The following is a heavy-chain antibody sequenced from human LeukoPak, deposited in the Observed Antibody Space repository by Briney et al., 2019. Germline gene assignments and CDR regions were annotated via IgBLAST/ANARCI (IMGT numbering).Heavy chain of an antibody. D-gene: IGHD3-10*01. CDR2: IYSSGNT. Sequence: PGGSLRLSCAASGFSFENYNMNWVRQAPGKGLEWVSVIYSSGNTYYADSVKARFAISRDNSKNTLYLQMNSLRDEDSAVYYCARGSGMVRGYFQHWGQDTLVTVSS. CDR1: GFSFENYN. J-gene: IGHJ1*01. V-gene: IGHV3-66*01. CDR3: ARGSGMVRGYFQH.